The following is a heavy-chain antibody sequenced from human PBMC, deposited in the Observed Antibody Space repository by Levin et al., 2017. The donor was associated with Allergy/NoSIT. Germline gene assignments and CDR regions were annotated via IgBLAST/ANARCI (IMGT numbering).Heavy chain of an antibody. CDR2: IHYSGST. Sequence: PSETLSLTCIVSGCSISSYHWSWIRQPPGKGLEWIGYIHYSGSTDYNPSLKSRVTISIDTSKSQFSLTLNSVSAADTAVYYCARDRVVASSGTYYYYGMDVWGRGTTVTVSS. D-gene: IGHD2-15*01. CDR3: ARDRVVASSGTYYYYGMDV. CDR1: GCSISSYH. J-gene: IGHJ6*02. V-gene: IGHV4-59*01.